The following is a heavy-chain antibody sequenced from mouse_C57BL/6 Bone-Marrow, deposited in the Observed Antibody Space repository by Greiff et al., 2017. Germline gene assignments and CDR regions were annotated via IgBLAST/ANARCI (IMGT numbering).Heavy chain of an antibody. V-gene: IGHV5-17*01. CDR3: ARSLAWFAY. CDR1: GFTFSDYG. CDR2: ISSGSSTN. D-gene: IGHD6-2*01. Sequence: EVMLVESGGGLVKPGGSLTLSCAASGFTFSDYGLHYVSRAPEKGLVWFAYISSGSSTNYYAAPVKGRFTISRDNAKNTLFLQRTRLRSEDTAMYYCARSLAWFAYWGQGTLVTVSA. J-gene: IGHJ3*01.